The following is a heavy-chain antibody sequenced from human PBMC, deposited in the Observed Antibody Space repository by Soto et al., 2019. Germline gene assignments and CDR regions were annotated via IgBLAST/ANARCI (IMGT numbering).Heavy chain of an antibody. Sequence: AGGSLRLSCAASGFTFSNYVMSWVRQAPGKGLEWVSTISDSATSTYYTDSVKGRFTISRDNSKNTLYLQMNSLRAEDTAIYYCAKDICAYSSGSCYFDYWGQGTLVTVSS. V-gene: IGHV3-23*01. CDR2: ISDSATST. CDR3: AKDICAYSSGSCYFDY. J-gene: IGHJ4*02. D-gene: IGHD6-19*01. CDR1: GFTFSNYV.